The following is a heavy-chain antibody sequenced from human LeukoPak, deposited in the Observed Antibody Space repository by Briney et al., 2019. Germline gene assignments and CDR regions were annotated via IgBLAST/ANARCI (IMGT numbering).Heavy chain of an antibody. CDR3: ASDGGTHPSHFDY. V-gene: IGHV4-59*01. J-gene: IGHJ4*02. CDR1: GGSFSGYY. Sequence: SETLSLTCAVYGGSFSGYYWSWIRQPPGKGLEWIGYIYYSGSTNYSPSLKRRVTISVDTSKNQFSLKLSSVTAADTAVYYCASDGGTHPSHFDYWGQGTLVTVSS. D-gene: IGHD2-15*01. CDR2: IYYSGST.